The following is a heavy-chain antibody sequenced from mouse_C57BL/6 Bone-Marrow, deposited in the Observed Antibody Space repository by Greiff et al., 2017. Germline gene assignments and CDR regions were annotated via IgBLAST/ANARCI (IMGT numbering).Heavy chain of an antibody. Sequence: QVQLQQPGAELVRPGSSVKLSCKASGYTFTSYWMHWVRQRPIQGLEWIGNIDPSDSETHYNQKFKDKATLTVDKSSSTAYMQLSSLTSEDSAVYYCARRGDYYFPWFAYWGQGTLVTVSA. CDR2: IDPSDSET. D-gene: IGHD1-1*01. CDR3: ARRGDYYFPWFAY. J-gene: IGHJ3*01. CDR1: GYTFTSYW. V-gene: IGHV1-52*01.